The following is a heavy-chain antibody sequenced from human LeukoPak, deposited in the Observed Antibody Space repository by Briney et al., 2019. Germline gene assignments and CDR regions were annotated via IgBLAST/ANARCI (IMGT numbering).Heavy chain of an antibody. J-gene: IGHJ4*02. D-gene: IGHD1-7*01. CDR1: GFTFSSYS. Sequence: GGSLRLSCAASGFTFSSYSMNWVRQAPGKGLEWVSSLFSSSTYKYYADSVKGRFTISRDNAKNSLYLQMNSLRAEDTAVYYCARGGYNWNWTAGDYWGQGTLVTVSS. V-gene: IGHV3-21*01. CDR3: ARGGYNWNWTAGDY. CDR2: LFSSSTYK.